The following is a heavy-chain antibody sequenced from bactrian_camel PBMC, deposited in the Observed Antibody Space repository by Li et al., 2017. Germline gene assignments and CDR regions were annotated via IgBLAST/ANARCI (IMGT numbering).Heavy chain of an antibody. Sequence: HVQLVESGGGSVQAGGSLGLSCAVSGLSNSISCMKWIRQAPRKEREGVAIIYTRGGSVYYADSVKGRFAISRTTPRPRCICKWTACNLRTLPCTTVRLRLVTVARPTLITGARGPRSPSP. CDR2: IYTRGGSV. J-gene: IGHJ4*01. D-gene: IGHD2*01. CDR1: GLSNSISC. V-gene: IGHV3S1*01. CDR3: RLRLVTVARPTLIT.